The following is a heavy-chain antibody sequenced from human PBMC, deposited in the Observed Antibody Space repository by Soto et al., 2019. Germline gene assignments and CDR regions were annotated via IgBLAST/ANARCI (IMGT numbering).Heavy chain of an antibody. Sequence: SCKASGGTFSSYAISWPWIRPPPGKVLEWIGHMFYRGTTTYNPSLESRITTSIDTSNNQFSLRLSSVTAADTAVYYCAALYNTSPFFPYWGRGTLVTVSS. CDR2: MFYRGTT. CDR3: AALYNTSPFFPY. D-gene: IGHD1-20*01. J-gene: IGHJ4*02. CDR1: GGTFSSYAIS. V-gene: IGHV4-61*08.